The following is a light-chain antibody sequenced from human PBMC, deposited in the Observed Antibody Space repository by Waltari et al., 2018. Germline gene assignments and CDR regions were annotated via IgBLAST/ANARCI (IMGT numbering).Light chain of an antibody. V-gene: IGLV3-27*01. J-gene: IGLJ2*01. Sequence: YDLTQPLSVSVSPAQTATITCSGAVLAENYVRWFQQKPGQAPPLILYKDTERPSGIPERFSGSSSGSTVTLTIRGALLEDEADYHCHAAADNNWFFGGGTKLTVL. CDR1: VLAENY. CDR3: HAAADNNWF. CDR2: KDT.